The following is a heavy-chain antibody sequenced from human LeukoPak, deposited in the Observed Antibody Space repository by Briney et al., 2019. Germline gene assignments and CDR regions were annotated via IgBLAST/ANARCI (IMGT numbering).Heavy chain of an antibody. J-gene: IGHJ4*02. Sequence: GGSLRLSCTASGFTFSGYSMNWIRQAPGKGLEWVSSFGTRSTSIYHAGSVKGRFAISRDNAKNSRYLQMNSLRAEDTALYQCAREVSAGFDFWGQGTLVTVSS. CDR3: AREVSAGFDF. D-gene: IGHD2-21*01. CDR1: GFTFSGYS. V-gene: IGHV3-21*01. CDR2: FGTRSTSI.